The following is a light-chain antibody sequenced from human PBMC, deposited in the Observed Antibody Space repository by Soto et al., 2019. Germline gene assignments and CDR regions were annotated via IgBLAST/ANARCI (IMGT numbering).Light chain of an antibody. Sequence: QSVLTQPASVSVSPGQSITISCTGTSSDVGGHNYVSWYQQDPGKAPKLMIYEVSNRPSGVSDRLSGSKSGNTASLTISGLQPEDEADYYCSSFTSSITPCVFGTGTKVTVL. V-gene: IGLV2-14*01. CDR1: SSDVGGHNY. CDR2: EVS. CDR3: SSFTSSITPCV. J-gene: IGLJ1*01.